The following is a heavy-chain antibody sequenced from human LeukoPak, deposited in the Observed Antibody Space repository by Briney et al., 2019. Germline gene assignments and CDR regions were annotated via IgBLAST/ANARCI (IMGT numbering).Heavy chain of an antibody. CDR3: AGSYHYYMDV. CDR1: GGSISNYY. J-gene: IGHJ6*03. Sequence: SETLSLTCTVSGGSISNYYWSWLRQPPGKGLEGIGYISYIGSTKYNPSLTSRGTISEEKSKKQCSLKLSSVTAADTAVYYCAGSYHYYMDVWGKGTTVTVSS. CDR2: ISYIGST. V-gene: IGHV4-59*01.